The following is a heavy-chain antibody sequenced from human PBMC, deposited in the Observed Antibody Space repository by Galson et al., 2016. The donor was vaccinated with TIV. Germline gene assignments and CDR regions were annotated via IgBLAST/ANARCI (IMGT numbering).Heavy chain of an antibody. V-gene: IGHV4-38-2*02. Sequence: ETLSLTCTVSGYSISSGYYWGWIRQPPGKGLEWIGNIYHTGSTYSNPSLRSRLTMSVDTSRNQFSLILSSVTAADTAVYYCARDCTSTTCHIYYYGMDVWGQGATVTVSS. D-gene: IGHD2-2*02. J-gene: IGHJ6*02. CDR1: GYSISSGYY. CDR2: IYHTGST. CDR3: ARDCTSTTCHIYYYGMDV.